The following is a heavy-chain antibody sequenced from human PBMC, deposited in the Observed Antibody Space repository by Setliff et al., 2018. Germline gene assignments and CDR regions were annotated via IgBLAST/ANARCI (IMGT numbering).Heavy chain of an antibody. J-gene: IGHJ6*02. V-gene: IGHV1-2*04. D-gene: IGHD3-3*01. CDR3: ARDMGVVIMGGLYGMDV. Sequence: ASVKVSCKASGYTFTGYHMHWVRQAPGQGLEWMGWINPNSGGTNYAQKFQGWVTMTRDTSISTAYMELSRLRSDDTAVYYCARDMGVVIMGGLYGMDVWGQGTTVTVSS. CDR1: GYTFTGYH. CDR2: INPNSGGT.